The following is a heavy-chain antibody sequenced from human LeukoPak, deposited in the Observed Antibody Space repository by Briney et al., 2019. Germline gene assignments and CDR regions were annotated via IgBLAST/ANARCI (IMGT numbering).Heavy chain of an antibody. CDR3: ARAGYSYGTGYYFDY. Sequence: SETLSPTCTVSGGSISSYYWSWIRLPPGKGLEWIGYIYYTGATYYNPSLKSRVTISLDTSKNQFSLKLSSVTAADAAVYYCARAGYSYGTGYYFDYWGQGALVTVSS. V-gene: IGHV4-59*01. D-gene: IGHD5-18*01. CDR1: GGSISSYY. CDR2: IYYTGAT. J-gene: IGHJ4*02.